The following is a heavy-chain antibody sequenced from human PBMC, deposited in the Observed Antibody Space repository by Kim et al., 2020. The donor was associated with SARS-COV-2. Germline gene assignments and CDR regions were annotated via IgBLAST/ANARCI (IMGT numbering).Heavy chain of an antibody. D-gene: IGHD3-9*01. Sequence: GGSLRLSCEGSGFIFSNYSMHWVRQAPGKVLEWVSRISSDGSVTCYADSVKGRFTISRDNDKNTLYLQMNRLRAEDTAVYYCARFGFDWLLSLWGQGTLVTVSS. J-gene: IGHJ4*02. V-gene: IGHV3-74*01. CDR3: ARFGFDWLLSL. CDR1: GFIFSNYS. CDR2: ISSDGSVT.